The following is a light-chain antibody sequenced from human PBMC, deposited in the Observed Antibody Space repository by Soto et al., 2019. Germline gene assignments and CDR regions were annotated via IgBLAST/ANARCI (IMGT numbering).Light chain of an antibody. CDR1: QSLSTSD. J-gene: IGKJ5*01. Sequence: EIVLTQSPGTLSLSPGKRATLSCRASQSLSTSDLVWYQHKSGQPPSLVIHGTFSTASGIPARFSGSGSGTYFTLIISRLEPEDSAVYYCQQYGSLPYTFGRGTRLEIQ. CDR2: GTF. V-gene: IGKV3-20*01. CDR3: QQYGSLPYT.